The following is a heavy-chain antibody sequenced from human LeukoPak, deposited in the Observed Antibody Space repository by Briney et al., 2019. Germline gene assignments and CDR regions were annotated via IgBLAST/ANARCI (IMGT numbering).Heavy chain of an antibody. Sequence: PGGSLRLSCAASGFTFSSYAMHWVRQAPGKGLEWVAVISYDGSNKYYADSVKGRFTISRDNSKNTLYLQMNSLRAEDTAVCYCARSPGTRDSYWGQGTLVTVSS. CDR2: ISYDGSNK. D-gene: IGHD2-21*02. J-gene: IGHJ4*02. CDR3: ARSPGTRDSY. V-gene: IGHV3-30*01. CDR1: GFTFSSYA.